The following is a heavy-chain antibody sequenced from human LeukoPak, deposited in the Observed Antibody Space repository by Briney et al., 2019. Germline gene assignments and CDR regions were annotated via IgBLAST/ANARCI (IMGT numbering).Heavy chain of an antibody. CDR3: ASLSTTGNSGPDY. J-gene: IGHJ4*02. Sequence: SETLSLTCTVSGYSISSGYYWGWIRQPPGKGLEWIGSIYHSGSTYYNPSLKSRVTMSVDTSKNQFSLKLSSVTAADTAVYYCASLSTTGNSGPDYWGQGTLVTVSS. V-gene: IGHV4-38-2*02. CDR1: GYSISSGYY. CDR2: IYHSGST. D-gene: IGHD4-23*01.